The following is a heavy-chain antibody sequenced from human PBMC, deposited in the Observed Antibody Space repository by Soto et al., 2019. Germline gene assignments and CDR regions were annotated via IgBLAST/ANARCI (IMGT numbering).Heavy chain of an antibody. J-gene: IGHJ1*01. Sequence: PXGLLTLSGLRSALNFNTHWMTSALAAPGKGLEWVATINQDGSETFSVESVEGRFTISRDDGKNSLDLQINSLRDEDAVVYHCARDTYMAAAGPISAYWRQGTLVNGS. CDR2: INQDGSET. D-gene: IGHD6-25*01. V-gene: IGHV3-7*03. CDR3: ARDTYMAAAGPISAY. CDR1: ALNFNTHW.